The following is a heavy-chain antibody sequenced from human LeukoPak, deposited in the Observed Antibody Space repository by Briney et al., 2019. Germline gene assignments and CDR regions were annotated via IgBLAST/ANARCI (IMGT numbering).Heavy chain of an antibody. Sequence: GGSLRLSCVASGLPIADFAMHWVRQAPGKGLEWVSLISGDGVSTFYADSVKGRFSISRDNSKNSLSLEMNSLRTEDTAMYYCARESGKFDYWGQGTPVAVSS. V-gene: IGHV3-43*02. CDR3: ARESGKFDY. CDR1: GLPIADFA. CDR2: ISGDGVST. J-gene: IGHJ4*02.